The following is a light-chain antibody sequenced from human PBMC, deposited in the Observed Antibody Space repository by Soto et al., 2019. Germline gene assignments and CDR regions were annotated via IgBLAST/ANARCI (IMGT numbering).Light chain of an antibody. CDR1: QGISTY. Sequence: DIQMTQSPSSLFANVGDRVTITCRASQGISTYPHWYQQRPGKAPSLLIYGASNLHRGVPSRFSGRGSGTDFTLTISSLQPEDVATYYCQHTRTTPRTFGQGTKVDIK. J-gene: IGKJ1*01. V-gene: IGKV1-39*01. CDR2: GAS. CDR3: QHTRTTPRT.